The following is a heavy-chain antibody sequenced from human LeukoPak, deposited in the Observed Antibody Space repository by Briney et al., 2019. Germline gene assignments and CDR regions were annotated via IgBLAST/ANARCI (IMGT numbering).Heavy chain of an antibody. CDR3: AKDFSDYVWGSYRQYYYYYYGMDV. J-gene: IGHJ6*02. V-gene: IGHV3-30*18. D-gene: IGHD3-16*02. CDR2: ISYDGSNK. Sequence: GGSLRLSCAASGFTFSSYGMHWVRQAPGKGLEWVAVISYDGSNKYYADSVKGRFTISRDNSKNTLYLQMNSLRAEDTAVYYCAKDFSDYVWGSYRQYYYYYYGMDVWGQGTTVTVSS. CDR1: GFTFSSYG.